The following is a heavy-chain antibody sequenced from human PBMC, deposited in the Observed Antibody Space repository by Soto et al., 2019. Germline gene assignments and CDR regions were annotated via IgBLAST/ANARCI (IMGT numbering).Heavy chain of an antibody. CDR1: GFTFSSYA. Sequence: EVQLLESGGGLVQPGGSLRLSCAASGFTFSSYARSGVRQPQGKGLEGVSAISGSGGSTYYADSVKGRFTISRDNSKNTLYLQMNSLRAEDTAVYYCAGGHYIAVAGVDYWGQGTLVTVSS. D-gene: IGHD6-19*01. J-gene: IGHJ4*02. CDR2: ISGSGGST. V-gene: IGHV3-23*01. CDR3: AGGHYIAVAGVDY.